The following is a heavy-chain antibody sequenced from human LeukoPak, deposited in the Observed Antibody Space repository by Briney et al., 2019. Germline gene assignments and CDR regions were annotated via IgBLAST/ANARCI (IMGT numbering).Heavy chain of an antibody. V-gene: IGHV4-61*02. CDR1: GGSVSRGYYY. CDR3: ARTLYYYDSSGYYRSHYFYY. CDR2: IYTSGST. Sequence: PSETLSLTCTVSGGSVSRGYYYWSWIRQPAGKGLEWIGRIYTSGSTNYNPSLKSRVTMSVDTSKNQFSLKLSSVTAADTAVYYCARTLYYYDSSGYYRSHYFYYWGQGTLVTVSS. J-gene: IGHJ4*02. D-gene: IGHD3-22*01.